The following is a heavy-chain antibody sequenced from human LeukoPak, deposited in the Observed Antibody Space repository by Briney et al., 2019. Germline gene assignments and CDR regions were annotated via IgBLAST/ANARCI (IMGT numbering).Heavy chain of an antibody. CDR2: IYTSGST. D-gene: IGHD2-2*01. CDR1: GGSISSYY. J-gene: IGHJ6*03. CDR3: ARGREDIVVVPAAMMGYYYYYYMDV. V-gene: IGHV4-4*07. Sequence: PSETLSLTCTVSGGSISSYYWSWIRQPAGKGLEWIGRIYTSGSTNYNPSLKSRVTMSVDTSKNQFSLTLSSVTAADTAVYYCARGREDIVVVPAAMMGYYYYYYMDVWGKGTTVTVSS.